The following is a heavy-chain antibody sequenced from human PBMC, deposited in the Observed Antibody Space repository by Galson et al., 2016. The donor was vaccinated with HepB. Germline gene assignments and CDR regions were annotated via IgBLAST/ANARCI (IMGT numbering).Heavy chain of an antibody. Sequence: SETLSLTCSVSSDSVSSNSYYWGWIRQPPGKGLEWIGSIYYRGITYYNSSPKGRVTISVDTSKNQFTLKLSSVTAADTAVYYCARHRVVVIGAAGYNWFDPWGQGTLVTVSS. V-gene: IGHV4-39*01. CDR1: SDSVSSNSYY. CDR3: ARHRVVVIGAAGYNWFDP. D-gene: IGHD2-15*01. J-gene: IGHJ5*02. CDR2: IYYRGIT.